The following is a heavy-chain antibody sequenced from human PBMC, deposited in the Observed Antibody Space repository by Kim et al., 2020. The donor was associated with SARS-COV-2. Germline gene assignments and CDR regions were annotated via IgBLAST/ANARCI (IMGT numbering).Heavy chain of an antibody. D-gene: IGHD3-22*01. Sequence: GGSLRLSCAASGFTFSNAWMSWVRQAPGKGLEWVGRIKSKTDGGTTDYAAPVKGRFTISRDDSKNTLYLQMNSLKTEDTAVYYCTTTTPYYYDSSGLWYVWGQGTTVTVSS. CDR1: GFTFSNAW. CDR2: IKSKTDGGTT. J-gene: IGHJ6*02. V-gene: IGHV3-15*01. CDR3: TTTTPYYYDSSGLWYV.